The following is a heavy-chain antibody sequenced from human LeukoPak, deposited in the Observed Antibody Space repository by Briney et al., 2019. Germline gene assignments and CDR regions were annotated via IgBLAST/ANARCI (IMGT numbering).Heavy chain of an antibody. CDR3: ARTVGQPRNGMDV. Sequence: GGSLRLSCAASGFTFSSYEMNWVRQAPGKGLEWVSYISSSGSTIYYADSVKGRFTISRDNAKNSLYLQMNSLRAEDTAVYCCARTVGQPRNGMDVWGQGTTVTVSS. V-gene: IGHV3-48*03. J-gene: IGHJ6*02. CDR2: ISSSGSTI. D-gene: IGHD4-23*01. CDR1: GFTFSSYE.